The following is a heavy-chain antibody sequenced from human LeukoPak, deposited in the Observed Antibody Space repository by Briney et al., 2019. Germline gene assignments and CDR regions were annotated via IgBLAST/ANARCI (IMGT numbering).Heavy chain of an antibody. Sequence: GGSLRLSCAASGFTFSSYSMNWVRQAPGKGLEWVSYISSSSSTIYYADSVKGRFTISRDNAKNSLYLQMNSLRAEDTAVYYCDLHCSSSRCYLYGMDVWGQGTTVTVSS. CDR3: DLHCSSSRCYLYGMDV. V-gene: IGHV3-48*04. D-gene: IGHD2-2*01. CDR2: ISSSSSTI. CDR1: GFTFSSYS. J-gene: IGHJ6*02.